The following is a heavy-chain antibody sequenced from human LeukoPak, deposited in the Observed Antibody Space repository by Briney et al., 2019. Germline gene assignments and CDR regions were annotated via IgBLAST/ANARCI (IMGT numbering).Heavy chain of an antibody. J-gene: IGHJ5*02. CDR2: IYHSGST. D-gene: IGHD6-19*01. V-gene: IGHV4-4*02. Sequence: PSETLSLTCAVSGGSISSSNWWSWVRQPPGKGLEWIGEIYHSGSTNYNPPLKSRVTISVDKSKNQFSLKLRSVTAADTAVYYCARVQQWLVLGWFDPWGQGTLVTVSS. CDR1: GGSISSSNW. CDR3: ARVQQWLVLGWFDP.